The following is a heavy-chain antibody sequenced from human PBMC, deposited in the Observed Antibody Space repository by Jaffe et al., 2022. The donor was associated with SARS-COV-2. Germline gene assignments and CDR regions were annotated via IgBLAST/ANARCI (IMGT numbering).Heavy chain of an antibody. V-gene: IGHV1-46*01. CDR1: GYTFTSYY. CDR2: INPSGGST. D-gene: IGHD3-16*02. CDR3: ARSLKNDYVWGSYRYRYYFDY. J-gene: IGHJ4*02. Sequence: QVQLVQSGAEVKKPGASVKVSCKASGYTFTSYYMHWVRQAPGQGLEWMGIINPSGGSTSYAQKFQGRVTMTRDTSTSTVYMELSSLRSEDTAVYYCARSLKNDYVWGSYRYRYYFDYWGQGTLVTVSS.